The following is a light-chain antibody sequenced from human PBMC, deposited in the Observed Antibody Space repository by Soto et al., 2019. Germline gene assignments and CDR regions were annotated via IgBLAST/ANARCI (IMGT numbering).Light chain of an antibody. Sequence: QSVLTQPPSVSGAPGQRVTISCTGSSSNIGAGYDVHWYQQLPGTAPKLLIYGNSNRPSGVPDRFSVSKSGTSASLDITGLQAEDEADYYCQSYDSSLSGSYVFGTGTKLTVL. CDR2: GNS. J-gene: IGLJ1*01. V-gene: IGLV1-40*01. CDR3: QSYDSSLSGSYV. CDR1: SSNIGAGYD.